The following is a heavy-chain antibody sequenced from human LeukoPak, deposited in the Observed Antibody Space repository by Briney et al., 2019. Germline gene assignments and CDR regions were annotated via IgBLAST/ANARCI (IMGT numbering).Heavy chain of an antibody. D-gene: IGHD2-2*01. CDR1: GFTFSSSS. CDR2: ISSSSSYI. Sequence: GGSLRLSCAASGFTFSSSSMSWVRQAPGKGLEWVSSISSSSSYIYYADSLKGRFTISRDNAKNSLYLQMNSLRAEDTAVYYCAREVLPAAMGIHYWGQGTLVTVSS. V-gene: IGHV3-21*01. CDR3: AREVLPAAMGIHY. J-gene: IGHJ4*02.